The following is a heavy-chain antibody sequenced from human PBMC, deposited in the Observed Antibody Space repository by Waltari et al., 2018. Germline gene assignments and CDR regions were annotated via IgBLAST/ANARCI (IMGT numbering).Heavy chain of an antibody. D-gene: IGHD1-1*01. CDR3: CSVQVPLAIAN. J-gene: IGHJ4*02. Sequence: EVQLLESGGGLVQPGGSLRLSGAASGLTFSTPAMIWVRQAPGEGLEWVSSISGGGGTTEYADSVEGRFTVSRDNSKNTASLQMDSLRAEDTALYYCCSVQVPLAIANCGQGTLVTVAS. CDR1: GLTFSTPA. CDR2: ISGGGGTT. V-gene: IGHV3-23*01.